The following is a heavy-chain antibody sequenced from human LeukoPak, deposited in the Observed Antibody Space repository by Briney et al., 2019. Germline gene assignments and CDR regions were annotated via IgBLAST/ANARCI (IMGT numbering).Heavy chain of an antibody. CDR2: ISSSSRYI. J-gene: IGHJ3*02. CDR3: ARDGDIVVVEAFDI. D-gene: IGHD2-15*01. V-gene: IGHV3-21*01. Sequence: GGSLRLSCAASGFTFSSYSMNWVRQAPGKGLEWVSSISSSSRYIYYADSVKGRFTISRDNAKNSLYLQMNSLRAEDTAVYYCARDGDIVVVEAFDIWGQGTMVTVSS. CDR1: GFTFSSYS.